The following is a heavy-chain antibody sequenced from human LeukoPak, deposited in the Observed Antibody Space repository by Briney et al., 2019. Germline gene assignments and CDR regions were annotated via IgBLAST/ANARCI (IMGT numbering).Heavy chain of an antibody. D-gene: IGHD5-24*01. CDR3: ARSARWLQFLWDY. CDR1: GFTFSSYS. J-gene: IGHJ4*02. Sequence: GGSLRLSCAASGFTFSSYSMNWVRQAPGKGLEWVSSISSSSSYIYYADSVKGRFTISRDNAKNSLYLQMNSLRAEDTAVYYCARSARWLQFLWDYWGQGTLVTVSS. V-gene: IGHV3-21*01. CDR2: ISSSSSYI.